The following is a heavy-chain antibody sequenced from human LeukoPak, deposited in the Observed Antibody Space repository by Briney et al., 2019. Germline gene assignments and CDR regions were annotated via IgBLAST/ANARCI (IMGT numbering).Heavy chain of an antibody. V-gene: IGHV3-23*01. CDR3: AREALWFGEYSYMDV. CDR1: GFTFSSYA. CDR2: ISGSGGST. Sequence: GGSLRLSCAASGFTFSSYAMSWVRQAPGKGLEWVSAISGSGGSTYYADSVKGRFIIFRDNSKNTLYLQMNSLRAEDTAVYYCAREALWFGEYSYMDVWGKGTTVTISS. J-gene: IGHJ6*03. D-gene: IGHD3-10*01.